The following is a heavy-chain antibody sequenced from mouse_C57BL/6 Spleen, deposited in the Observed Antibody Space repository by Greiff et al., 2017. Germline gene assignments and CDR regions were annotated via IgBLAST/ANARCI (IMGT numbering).Heavy chain of an antibody. D-gene: IGHD2-4*01. CDR2: IYPGDGDT. CDR3: ARYDYDVEFDY. CDR1: GYAFSSSW. Sequence: VQLQQSGPELVKPGASVKISCKASGYAFSSSWMNWVKQRPGKGLEWIGRIYPGDGDTNYNGKFKGKATLTADKSSSTAYMQLSSLTSEDSAVYFCARYDYDVEFDYWGQGTTLTVSS. V-gene: IGHV1-82*01. J-gene: IGHJ2*01.